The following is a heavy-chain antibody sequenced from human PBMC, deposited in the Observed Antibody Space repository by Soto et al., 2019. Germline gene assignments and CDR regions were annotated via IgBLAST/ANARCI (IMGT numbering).Heavy chain of an antibody. V-gene: IGHV4-30-2*01. Sequence: PSETRSLTWAISGAPITCGDYSWNWIRQPPGKGLEWIGYIFHGGITYYNPSLRSRVTISVDRSRTQFSLKMSSVTAADTAVYYCARGRVVVPAAVMFNCLDPWGQGALVTVSS. CDR2: IFHGGIT. D-gene: IGHD2-2*01. CDR1: GAPITCGDYS. CDR3: ARGRVVVPAAVMFNCLDP. J-gene: IGHJ5*02.